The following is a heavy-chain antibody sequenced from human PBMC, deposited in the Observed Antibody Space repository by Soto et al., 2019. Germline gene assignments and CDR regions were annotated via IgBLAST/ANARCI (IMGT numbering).Heavy chain of an antibody. D-gene: IGHD6-13*01. Sequence: PSETLSLTCTVSGGSISSYYWSWIRQPPGKGLEWIGYIYYSGSTNYNPSLKSRVTISVDTSKNQFSLKLSPVTAADTAVYYCARTGGYSSSWYDYYYGMDVWGQGTTVTVSS. J-gene: IGHJ6*02. CDR3: ARTGGYSSSWYDYYYGMDV. CDR1: GGSISSYY. CDR2: IYYSGST. V-gene: IGHV4-59*01.